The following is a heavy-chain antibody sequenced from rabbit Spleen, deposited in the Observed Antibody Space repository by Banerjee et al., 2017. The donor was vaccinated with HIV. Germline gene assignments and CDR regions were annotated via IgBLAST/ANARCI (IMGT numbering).Heavy chain of an antibody. CDR1: EFSFSRGYE. CDR2: NGVGSGST. J-gene: IGHJ6*01. V-gene: IGHV1S40*01. CDR3: AKDPFSINNGDGL. D-gene: IGHD3-1*01. Sequence: QSLEESGGDLVKPGASLTLTCTASEFSFSRGYEVCWVRQAPGKGLEWIACNGVGSGSTYYASWAKGRFTISKTSSTTVTLQMTSLTAADTATYFCAKDPFSINNGDGLWGPGTLVTVS.